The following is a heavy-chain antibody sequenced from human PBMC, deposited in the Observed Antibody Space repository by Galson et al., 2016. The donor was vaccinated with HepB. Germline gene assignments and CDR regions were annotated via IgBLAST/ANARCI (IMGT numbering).Heavy chain of an antibody. V-gene: IGHV1-69*13. J-gene: IGHJ4*02. D-gene: IGHD3-10*01. Sequence: SVKVSCKASGDTFSTYAISWVRQAPGQGLEWMGGIIPIFGTANYEQKFQGRVTFTADDSTKAVYMELSSLSSEDTAVYYCARDTMVRGAKFDYWGQGTLVTVSS. CDR2: IIPIFGTA. CDR3: ARDTMVRGAKFDY. CDR1: GDTFSTYA.